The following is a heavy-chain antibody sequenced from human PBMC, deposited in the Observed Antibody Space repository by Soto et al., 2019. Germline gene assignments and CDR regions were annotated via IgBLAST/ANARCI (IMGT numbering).Heavy chain of an antibody. CDR2: IYSSGNT. V-gene: IGHV4-59*01. J-gene: IGHJ4*02. CDR3: ARPSSDWYFDY. Sequence: QVQLQESGPGLVKPSETLSLTCTVSGDSIITYYWSWIRQPPGKGLEWIGYIYSSGNTNYNPSLTHRVTISVAPSKNHFSLPLGSVTAADTALYSCARPSSDWYFDYWGQGILVTVSS. D-gene: IGHD6-19*01. CDR1: GDSIITYY.